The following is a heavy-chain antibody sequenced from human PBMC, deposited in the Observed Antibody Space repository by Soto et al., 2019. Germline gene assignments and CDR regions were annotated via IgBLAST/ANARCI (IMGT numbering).Heavy chain of an antibody. D-gene: IGHD1-26*01. CDR3: ARHDTKYYKIDS. Sequence: QVLLQESGPGLVKPSETLSLTCTVSGDSITSYYWSWIRQSPGKGLEWIGYVYHSGTTNYNPSLKSRVTILVDTSKNQFSLKLSSVTAADTAVYYCARHDTKYYKIDSWGQGSLVTVSS. V-gene: IGHV4-59*08. CDR2: VYHSGTT. J-gene: IGHJ4*02. CDR1: GDSITSYY.